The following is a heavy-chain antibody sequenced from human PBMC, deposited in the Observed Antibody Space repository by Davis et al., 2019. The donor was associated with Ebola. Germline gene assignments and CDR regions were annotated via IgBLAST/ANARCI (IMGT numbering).Heavy chain of an antibody. D-gene: IGHD1-26*01. CDR3: ARGLNSAGLGADLDY. V-gene: IGHV3-13*01. CDR2: IGTAGDT. J-gene: IGHJ4*02. Sequence: GESLKISCAASGFTFSSYDMHWVRQATGKGLEWVSAIGTAGDTYYPGSVKGRFTISRENAKNSLYLQMNSLRAEDTAVYYCARGLNSAGLGADLDYWGQGTLVIVSS. CDR1: GFTFSSYD.